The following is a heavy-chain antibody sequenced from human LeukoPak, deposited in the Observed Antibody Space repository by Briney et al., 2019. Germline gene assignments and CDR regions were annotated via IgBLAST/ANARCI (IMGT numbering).Heavy chain of an antibody. D-gene: IGHD3-10*01. CDR2: INPNSGGT. V-gene: IGHV1-2*02. CDR3: ATSTIITMVRGVTMDV. Sequence: GASVKVSCKASGYTFTDYYMHWVRQAPGQGLEWMGWINPNSGGTNYAQKFQGRVTMTEDTSTDTAYMELSSLRSEDTAVYYCATSTIITMVRGVTMDVWGKGTTVTVSS. CDR1: GYTFTDYY. J-gene: IGHJ6*03.